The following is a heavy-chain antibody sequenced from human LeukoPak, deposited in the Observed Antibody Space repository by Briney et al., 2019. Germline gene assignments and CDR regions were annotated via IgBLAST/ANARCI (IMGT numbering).Heavy chain of an antibody. D-gene: IGHD1-7*01. V-gene: IGHV4-59*01. J-gene: IGHJ6*02. Sequence: PSETLSLTCTVSGISLSTYYWSWVRQPPGKGLEWIGYVHHTGSADYNPSLKSRVTISLDMSKSQFSLMLTSATAADTAVYYCARDSWDYIAMDAWGPGTTVTVSS. CDR1: GISLSTYY. CDR2: VHHTGSA. CDR3: ARDSWDYIAMDA.